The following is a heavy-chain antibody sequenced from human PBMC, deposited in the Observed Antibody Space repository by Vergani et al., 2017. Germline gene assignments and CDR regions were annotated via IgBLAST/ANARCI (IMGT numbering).Heavy chain of an antibody. CDR3: ATKSCGTPGCQIGYFRE. CDR2: ISYDGTQK. Sequence: QVHLVESGGGVVQPGRSLRLSCVVSGFTSSYYGMHWVRQAPGKGLEWVAVISYDGTQKYYADSVKGRFTISRENSKSNLYLQMNSLRTEDTAVYYCATKSCGTPGCQIGYFREWGQGTLVTVSS. J-gene: IGHJ1*01. V-gene: IGHV3-30*03. CDR1: GFTSSYYG. D-gene: IGHD1-1*01.